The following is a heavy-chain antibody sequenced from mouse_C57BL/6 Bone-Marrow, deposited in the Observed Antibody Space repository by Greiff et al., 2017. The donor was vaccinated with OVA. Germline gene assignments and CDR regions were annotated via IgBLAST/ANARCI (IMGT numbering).Heavy chain of an antibody. CDR2: IDPSDSYT. CDR1: GYTFTSYW. CDR3: AILTGRFAY. Sequence: QVQLQQPGAELVRPGTSVKLSCKASGYTFTSYWMHWVKQRPGQGLEWIGVIDPSDSYTNYNQKFKGKATLTVDTSSSTAYMQLSSLTSEDSAVYYCAILTGRFAYWGQGTLVTVSA. J-gene: IGHJ3*01. D-gene: IGHD4-1*01. V-gene: IGHV1-59*01.